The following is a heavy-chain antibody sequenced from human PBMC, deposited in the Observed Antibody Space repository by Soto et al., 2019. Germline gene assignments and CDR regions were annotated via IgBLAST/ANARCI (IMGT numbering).Heavy chain of an antibody. D-gene: IGHD3-3*01. CDR3: ARWWSGSRQGFDP. V-gene: IGHV4-31*03. CDR1: GGSISSGDYY. Sequence: QVQLQESGPGLVKPSQTLSLTCTVSGGSISSGDYYWSWIRQHPGKGLEWIGYIYYSGSTYYNPSLKSRVTLYLDPXKNQFSLKLSSVTAADTAVYYCARWWSGSRQGFDPWGQGTLVTVSS. CDR2: IYYSGST. J-gene: IGHJ5*02.